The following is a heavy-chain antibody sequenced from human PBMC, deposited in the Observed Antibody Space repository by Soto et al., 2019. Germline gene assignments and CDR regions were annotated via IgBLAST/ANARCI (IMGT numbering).Heavy chain of an antibody. CDR2: LSGYSGDA. J-gene: IGHJ1*01. CDR3: GIGYCTNISCYAAQSSHR. Sequence: QVQLVQSGPEVKKPGASVKVSCKVSGYTLNTYGLTWVRQAPGQGLEWMGWLSGYSGDAKYAQKFQDRVAMTTDTSKGTSYLDLKRLRSDGTGVYFCGIGYCTNISCYAAQSSHRWGQGTPVTVSP. V-gene: IGHV1-18*01. D-gene: IGHD2-2*03. CDR1: GYTLNTYG.